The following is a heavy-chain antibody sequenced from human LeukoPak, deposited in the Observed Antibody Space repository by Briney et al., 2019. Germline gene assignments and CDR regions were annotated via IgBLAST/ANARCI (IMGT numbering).Heavy chain of an antibody. Sequence: GGSLRLSCAACGFTFSSYGMHWVRQAPGKGLEWVAFIRYDGSNKYYADSVKGRFTISRDNSKNTLYLQMNSLRAEDTAVYYCANCPYDYSDYYMDVWGKGTTVTVSS. J-gene: IGHJ6*03. V-gene: IGHV3-30*02. CDR2: IRYDGSNK. D-gene: IGHD4/OR15-4a*01. CDR1: GFTFSSYG. CDR3: ANCPYDYSDYYMDV.